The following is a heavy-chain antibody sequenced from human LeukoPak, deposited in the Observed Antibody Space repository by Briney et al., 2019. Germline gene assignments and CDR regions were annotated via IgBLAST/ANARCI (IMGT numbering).Heavy chain of an antibody. V-gene: IGHV4-59*01. Sequence: PSETLSLTCTVSGGSISSYYCSWIRQPPGRGLEWIGYIYCSGSTNYNPSLKSRVSISVDTSKNQFSLKLSSVTAADTAVYYCARSYGSGSFYYFDYWGQGTLVTVSS. J-gene: IGHJ4*02. CDR1: GGSISSYY. D-gene: IGHD3-10*01. CDR3: ARSYGSGSFYYFDY. CDR2: IYCSGST.